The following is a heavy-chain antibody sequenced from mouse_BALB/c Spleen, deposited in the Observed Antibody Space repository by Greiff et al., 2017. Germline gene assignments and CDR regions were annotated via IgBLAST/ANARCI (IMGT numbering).Heavy chain of an antibody. J-gene: IGHJ3*01. Sequence: VQLKESGTVLARPGASVKMSCKASGYTFTSYWMHWVKQRPGQGLEWIGAIYPGNSDTSYNQKFKGKAKLTAVTSTSTAYMELSSLTNEDSAVYYCTRSITTVVATPAWFAYWGQGTLVTVSA. D-gene: IGHD1-1*01. CDR2: IYPGNSDT. CDR3: TRSITTVVATPAWFAY. CDR1: GYTFTSYW. V-gene: IGHV1-5*01.